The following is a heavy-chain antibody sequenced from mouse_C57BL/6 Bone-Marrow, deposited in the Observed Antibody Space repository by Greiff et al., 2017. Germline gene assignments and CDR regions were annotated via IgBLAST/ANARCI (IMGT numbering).Heavy chain of an antibody. D-gene: IGHD4-1*01. J-gene: IGHJ1*03. Sequence: QVQLQQSGAELARPGASVKLSCKASGYTFTSYGISWVKQRTGQGLEWIGEIYPRSGNTYYNEKFKGKATLTADKSSSTACMELRSLTSEDSAVYFCASAWVPLYWYFDVWGTGTTVTVSS. CDR3: ASAWVPLYWYFDV. CDR1: GYTFTSYG. V-gene: IGHV1-81*01. CDR2: IYPRSGNT.